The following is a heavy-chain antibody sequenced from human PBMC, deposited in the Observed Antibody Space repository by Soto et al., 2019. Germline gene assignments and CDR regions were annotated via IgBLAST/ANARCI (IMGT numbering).Heavy chain of an antibody. CDR1: GGTFSSYA. V-gene: IGHV1-69*13. CDR3: ASFYYGSGSYYRQYYFDY. D-gene: IGHD3-10*01. Sequence: SVKVSCKASGGTFSSYAISWVRQAPGQGLEWMGGIIPIFGTANYAQKFQGRVTITADESTSTAYMELSSLRSEDTAVYYCASFYYGSGSYYRQYYFDYWGQGTLVTV. J-gene: IGHJ4*02. CDR2: IIPIFGTA.